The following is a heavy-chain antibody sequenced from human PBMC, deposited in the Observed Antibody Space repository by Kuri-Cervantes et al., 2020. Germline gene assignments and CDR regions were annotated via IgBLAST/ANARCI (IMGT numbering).Heavy chain of an antibody. Sequence: SVKVSCKASGYTFTYRYLHWVRQAPGQALEWMGWITPFNGNTNYAQKFQDRVTITRDRSMSTAYMELSSLRSEDTAVYYCARDRDSNYPVGYFDYWGQGTLVTVSS. J-gene: IGHJ4*02. V-gene: IGHV1-45*02. CDR2: ITPFNGNT. CDR1: GYTFTYRY. D-gene: IGHD4-11*01. CDR3: ARDRDSNYPVGYFDY.